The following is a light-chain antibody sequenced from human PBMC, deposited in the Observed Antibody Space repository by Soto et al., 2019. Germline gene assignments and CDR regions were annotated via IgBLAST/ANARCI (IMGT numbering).Light chain of an antibody. V-gene: IGLV7-46*01. Sequence: QAVVTQEPSLTVSPGGTVTLTCGSSTGAVTSGHYPLWFQQKPGQAPRTLIYDTSNRHSWTPARFSGSLLGGKAALTLSGAQPEDEADYYCLVIFSGVGEVFGTGTKVTVL. J-gene: IGLJ1*01. CDR1: TGAVTSGHY. CDR2: DTS. CDR3: LVIFSGVGEV.